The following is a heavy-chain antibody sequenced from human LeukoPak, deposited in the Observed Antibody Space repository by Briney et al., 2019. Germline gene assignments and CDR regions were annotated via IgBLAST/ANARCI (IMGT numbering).Heavy chain of an antibody. CDR2: IIPIFGTA. CDR3: ARVLVVVPAAMRWFDP. V-gene: IGHV1-69*05. CDR1: GGTFSSYA. Sequence: SVKVSCKAPGGTFSSYAISWVRQAPGQGLEWMGGIIPIFGTANYAQKFQGRVTITTDESTSTAYMELSSLRSEDTAVYYCARVLVVVPAAMRWFDPWGQGTLVTVSS. J-gene: IGHJ5*02. D-gene: IGHD2-2*01.